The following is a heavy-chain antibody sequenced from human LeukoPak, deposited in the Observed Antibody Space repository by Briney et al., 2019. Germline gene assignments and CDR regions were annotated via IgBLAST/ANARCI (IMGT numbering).Heavy chain of an antibody. CDR1: GGSISSYY. D-gene: IGHD3-3*01. CDR2: IYYSGST. CDR3: ARGRLLRRITIFGVVQYYFDY. V-gene: IGHV4-59*12. J-gene: IGHJ4*02. Sequence: KPSETLSLTCTVSGGSISSYYWSWIRQPPGKGLEWIGYIYYSGSTNYNPSLKSRVTISVDTSKNQFSLKLSSVTAADTAVYYCARGRLLRRITIFGVVQYYFDYWGQGTLVTVSS.